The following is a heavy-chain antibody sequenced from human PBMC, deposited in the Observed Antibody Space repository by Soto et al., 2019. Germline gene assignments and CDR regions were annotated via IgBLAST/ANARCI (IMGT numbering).Heavy chain of an antibody. CDR1: GFSFTTYW. D-gene: IGHD2-21*02. J-gene: IGHJ6*04. V-gene: IGHV5-51*01. CDR2: IYPGDSKT. Sequence: GETLKISCERSGFSFTTYWIAWVPQMPGKGLEWMGIIYPGDSKTTYSPSFQGQVPISADKSISTAYLQWSRLKAPDTAMYYCAIDHEYGGNSQASAFRGRGTSVPVSS. CDR3: AIDHEYGGNSQASAF.